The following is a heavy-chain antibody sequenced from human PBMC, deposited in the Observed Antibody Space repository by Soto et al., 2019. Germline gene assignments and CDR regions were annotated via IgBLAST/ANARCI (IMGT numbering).Heavy chain of an antibody. Sequence: GGSLRLSCAASGFTFSSYAMTWVRQAPGKGLEWVSTISGSGGSTYYADSVKGRFTISRDNSKNTLYLQMNSLRAEDTAVYYCAKDSLLGHDIWGQGTMVTVSS. CDR1: GFTFSSYA. J-gene: IGHJ3*02. V-gene: IGHV3-23*01. CDR2: ISGSGGST. CDR3: AKDSLLGHDI.